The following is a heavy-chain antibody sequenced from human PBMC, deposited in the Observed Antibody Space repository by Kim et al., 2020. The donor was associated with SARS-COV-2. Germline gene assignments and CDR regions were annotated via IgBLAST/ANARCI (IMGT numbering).Heavy chain of an antibody. CDR1: GFTFSSYG. D-gene: IGHD6-13*01. V-gene: IGHV3-33*06. Sequence: GGSLRLSCAASGFTFSSYGMHWVRQAPGKGLEWVAVIWYDGSNKYYADSVKGRFTISRDNSKNTLYLQMNSLRAEDTAVYYCAKDSGPIAAASDYWGQGTLVTVSS. CDR2: IWYDGSNK. CDR3: AKDSGPIAAASDY. J-gene: IGHJ4*02.